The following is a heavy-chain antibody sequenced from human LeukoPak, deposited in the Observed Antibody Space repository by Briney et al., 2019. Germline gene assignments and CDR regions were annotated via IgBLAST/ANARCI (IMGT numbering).Heavy chain of an antibody. CDR3: ARGPQGIGSGWPGD. Sequence: GSLRLSCAASGFTVSSNYMSWVRQAPGKGLEWIGEISHTGTSNYNPSLKSRVTISIDTSKNQFSLKLTSVTAADTAVYYCARGPQGIGSGWPGDWGQGTRITVSS. CDR1: GFTVSSNY. J-gene: IGHJ4*02. D-gene: IGHD6-19*01. CDR2: ISHTGTS. V-gene: IGHV4-34*01.